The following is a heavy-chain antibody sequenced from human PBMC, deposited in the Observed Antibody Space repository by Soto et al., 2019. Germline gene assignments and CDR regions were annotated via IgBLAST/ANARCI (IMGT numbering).Heavy chain of an antibody. CDR1: GFTFSSYA. V-gene: IGHV3-30-3*01. CDR3: ASLIVGATNFDY. J-gene: IGHJ4*02. Sequence: GSLRLSCAASGFTFSSYAMHWVRQAPGKGLEWVAVISYDGSNKYYADSVKGRFTISRDNSKNTLYLQMNSLRAEDTAVYYCASLIVGATNFDYWGQGTLVTVSS. CDR2: ISYDGSNK. D-gene: IGHD1-26*01.